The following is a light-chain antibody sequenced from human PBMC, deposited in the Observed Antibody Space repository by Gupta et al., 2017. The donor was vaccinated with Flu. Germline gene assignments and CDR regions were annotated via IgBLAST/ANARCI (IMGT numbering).Light chain of an antibody. CDR1: QNINSY. CDR3: QQSDNSPRT. V-gene: IGKV1-39*01. CDR2: AAS. Sequence: DIQMTQSPSALSASVGDRVTITCRASQNINSYLNWYQQKPGKAPKLLIYAASSLQSGVPSRFSGSGSGTDFTLTIRSLQPEDFATYYCQQSDNSPRTFGQGTKLEI. J-gene: IGKJ2*01.